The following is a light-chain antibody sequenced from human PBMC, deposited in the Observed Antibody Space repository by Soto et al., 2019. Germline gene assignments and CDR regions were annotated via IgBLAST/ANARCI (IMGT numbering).Light chain of an antibody. CDR2: GAS. V-gene: IGKV3-15*01. J-gene: IGKJ1*01. CDR1: QSVSSN. CDR3: KQYNNWLTWK. Sequence: EIVMTQSPATLSVSPGERATLSCRASQSVSSNLAWYQQKPGQAPRLLIYGASTRATGIPARFSGSGSGTGFTLTISRLQSEDFAVSYCKQYNNWLTWKLGQGTKVE.